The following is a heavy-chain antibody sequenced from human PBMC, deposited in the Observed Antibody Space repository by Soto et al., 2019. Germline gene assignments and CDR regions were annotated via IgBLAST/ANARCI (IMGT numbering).Heavy chain of an antibody. J-gene: IGHJ6*02. Sequence: ETLSLTCTVSGGSISSYYWSWIRQPPGKGLEWIGYIYYSGSTNYNPSLKSRVTISVDTSKNQFSMKLSSVTAADTAVYYCARVGNSYGFYYYYYGMDVWGQGTTVTVS. CDR1: GGSISSYY. CDR3: ARVGNSYGFYYYYYGMDV. D-gene: IGHD5-18*01. V-gene: IGHV4-59*01. CDR2: IYYSGST.